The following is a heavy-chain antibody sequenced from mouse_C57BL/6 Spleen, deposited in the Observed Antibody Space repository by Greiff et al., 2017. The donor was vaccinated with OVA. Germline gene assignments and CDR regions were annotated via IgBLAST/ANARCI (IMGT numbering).Heavy chain of an antibody. Sequence: VQLQQPGAELVKPGASVKLSCKASGYTFTSYWMQWVKQRPGQGLEWIGEIDPSDSYTNYNQKFKGKATLTVDTSSSTAYMQLSSLTSEDSAVYYCARRGYDGYLYWYFDVWGTGTTVTVSS. CDR2: IDPSDSYT. J-gene: IGHJ1*03. V-gene: IGHV1-50*01. CDR1: GYTFTSYW. D-gene: IGHD2-3*01. CDR3: ARRGYDGYLYWYFDV.